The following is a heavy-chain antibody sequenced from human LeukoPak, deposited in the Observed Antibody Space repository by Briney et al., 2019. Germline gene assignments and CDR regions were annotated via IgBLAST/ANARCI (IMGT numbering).Heavy chain of an antibody. CDR3: ARSAAGSGSYYGYSPFDY. Sequence: GGSLRLSCAASGFTFSSYGMHWVRQAPGKGLEWVAVISYDGSNKYYADSVKGRFTISRDNSKNTLYLQMNSLRAEDTAVYYCARSAAGSGSYYGYSPFDYWGQGTLITVSS. V-gene: IGHV3-30*03. CDR1: GFTFSSYG. CDR2: ISYDGSNK. J-gene: IGHJ4*02. D-gene: IGHD3-10*01.